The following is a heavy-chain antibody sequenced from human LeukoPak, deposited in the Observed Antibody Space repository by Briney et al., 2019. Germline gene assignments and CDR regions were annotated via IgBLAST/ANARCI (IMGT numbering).Heavy chain of an antibody. CDR3: AKDPWGRSSF. D-gene: IGHD6-6*01. J-gene: IGHJ4*02. V-gene: IGHV3-21*06. Sequence: PGGSLRLSCAASGFTFSYYNMNWVRQAPGKGLEWVSSISGSGSHIYYADSLKRRFTISRDNAKNSVSLQMNSLRADDTAVYYCAKDPWGRSSFWGQGTLVIVSS. CDR2: ISGSGSHI. CDR1: GFTFSYYN.